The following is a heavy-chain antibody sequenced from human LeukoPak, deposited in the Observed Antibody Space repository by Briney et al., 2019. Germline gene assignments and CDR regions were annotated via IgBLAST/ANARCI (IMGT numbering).Heavy chain of an antibody. CDR3: ARDAATSVGMPHY. Sequence: PGGSLRLSCVASGFTFSSYGMHWVRQAPGKGLEWVAIIWSDGSTKYYVGSVKGRFTISRDSSKSTLYLQMNSLRAEGTAVYYCARDAATSVGMPHYWGQGTVVTVSS. D-gene: IGHD2-2*01. CDR1: GFTFSSYG. J-gene: IGHJ4*02. V-gene: IGHV3-33*01. CDR2: IWSDGSTK.